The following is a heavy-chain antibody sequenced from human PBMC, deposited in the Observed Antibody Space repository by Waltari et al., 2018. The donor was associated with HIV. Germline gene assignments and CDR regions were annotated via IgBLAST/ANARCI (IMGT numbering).Heavy chain of an antibody. V-gene: IGHV3-15*02. CDR2: IRSKAEGGAT. Sequence: QLVDTGGAFAKHGGCLRLSCLAYAFTFRDARTIWVRQTPGKWLEWVGRIRSKAEGGATEYSAVVKGRFTISRDDSNTTLFLQMNSLKVEDTGVYYCTTEEVYGSGTYLDYWGQGTRVTVS. D-gene: IGHD3-10*01. CDR3: TTEEVYGSGTYLDY. CDR1: AFTFRDAR. J-gene: IGHJ4*02.